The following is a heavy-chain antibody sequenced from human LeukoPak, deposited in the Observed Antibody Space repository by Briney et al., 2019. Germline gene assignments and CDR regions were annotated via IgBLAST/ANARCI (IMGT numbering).Heavy chain of an antibody. Sequence: GGSLRLSCAAAGFTFSNYWMHWVRQAPGKGLVWVSRIKSDGRTNYADSVKCRFTISRDNAKNTVSLQMNSLRAEDTGVYYCARAPSEIGGYYPEYFRHWGQGTLLTVSS. V-gene: IGHV3-74*01. J-gene: IGHJ1*01. CDR3: ARAPSEIGGYYPEYFRH. CDR1: GFTFSNYW. CDR2: IKSDGRT. D-gene: IGHD3-22*01.